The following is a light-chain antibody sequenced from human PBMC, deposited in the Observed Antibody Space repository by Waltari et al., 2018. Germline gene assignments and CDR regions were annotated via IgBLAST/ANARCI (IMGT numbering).Light chain of an antibody. CDR1: QSLLYSDGKTY. CDR2: EVS. CDR3: MQAIHLPLT. J-gene: IGKJ4*01. V-gene: IGKV2-29*02. Sequence: DVVMTQTPFSLSVTPGQPASISCKSSQSLLYSDGKTYLYWYLQKPGQSPHLLIYEVSSRVSGVPDRVSGSGSGTDFTLKISRVEAEDVGVYYCMQAIHLPLTFGGGTKVEIK.